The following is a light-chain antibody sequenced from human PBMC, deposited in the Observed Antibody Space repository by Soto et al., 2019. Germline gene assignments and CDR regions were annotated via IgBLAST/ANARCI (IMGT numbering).Light chain of an antibody. Sequence: DIQMTQSPSSLSASVGDRVTITCRASQSISSYLNWYQQKPGKAPKVLIYKASTLKSGVPSRFSGSGSGTEFTLTISSLQPDDFATYYCQHYNSYSEAFGQGTKVELK. V-gene: IGKV1-5*03. J-gene: IGKJ1*01. CDR2: KAS. CDR3: QHYNSYSEA. CDR1: QSISSY.